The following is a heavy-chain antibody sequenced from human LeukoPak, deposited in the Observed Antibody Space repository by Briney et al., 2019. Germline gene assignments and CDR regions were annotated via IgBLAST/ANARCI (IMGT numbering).Heavy chain of an antibody. Sequence: SETLSLTCSVSGDSVSSGNYHWSWLRQAPGKGLEWIGQSGHTNYNPSLKSRVIISKDTSKNQFSLTLNTATGADTAMYYCVTYYVYGGGRGHWGPGTLVIVSS. CDR3: VTYYVYGGGRGH. D-gene: IGHD2-21*01. CDR1: GDSVSSGNYH. J-gene: IGHJ4*02. V-gene: IGHV4-61*01. CDR2: QSGHT.